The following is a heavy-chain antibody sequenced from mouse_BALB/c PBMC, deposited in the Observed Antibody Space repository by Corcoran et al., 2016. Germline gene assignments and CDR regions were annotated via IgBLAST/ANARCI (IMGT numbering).Heavy chain of an antibody. V-gene: IGHV14-3*02. CDR1: GFNINDTY. J-gene: IGHJ2*01. CDR2: IDPANGNT. Sequence: EVQLQQSGAELVKPGASVKLSCTASGFNINDTYMHWVKQRPEQGLEWIGRIDPANGNTKYDPKFQGKATITADTSSNTAYLQLSSLTSEDTAVYYCARYYYFDYWGQGTTLTVSS. CDR3: ARYYYFDY.